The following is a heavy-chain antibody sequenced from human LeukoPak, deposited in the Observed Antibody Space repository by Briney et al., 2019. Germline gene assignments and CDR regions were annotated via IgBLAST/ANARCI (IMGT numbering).Heavy chain of an antibody. V-gene: IGHV4-59*12. J-gene: IGHJ5*02. D-gene: IGHD3-16*01. Sequence: ASETLSLTCTVSGGSISSYYWSWIRQPPGKGLEWIGYIYYSGSTNYNPSLKSRVTISVDRSKNQFSLKLSSVTAADTAVYYRAKGGEHNWFDPWGQGTLVTVSS. CDR2: IYYSGST. CDR3: AKGGEHNWFDP. CDR1: GGSISSYY.